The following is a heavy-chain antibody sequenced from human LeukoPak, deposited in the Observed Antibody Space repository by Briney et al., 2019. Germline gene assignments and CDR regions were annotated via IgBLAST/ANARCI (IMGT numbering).Heavy chain of an antibody. J-gene: IGHJ4*02. CDR3: ARSPRPHGEDYYDSSGYYYFDY. V-gene: IGHV1-18*01. CDR1: GYTFTIYG. D-gene: IGHD3-22*01. Sequence: GASVKVSCKVSGYTFTIYGISWVRRAPGQGLEWIGWISAYNGNTNYAQKHQGRVTITPDTSTSTAYMDLRSLRSDDTAVYYCARSPRPHGEDYYDSSGYYYFDYWGQGTLVTVSS. CDR2: ISAYNGNT.